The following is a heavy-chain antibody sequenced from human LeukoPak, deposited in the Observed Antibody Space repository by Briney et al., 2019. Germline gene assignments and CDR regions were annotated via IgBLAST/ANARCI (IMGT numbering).Heavy chain of an antibody. J-gene: IGHJ2*01. CDR2: IDTSGNT. CDR1: GGSISCYY. V-gene: IGHV4-4*07. CDR3: ARVSSSWYQDWYFDL. D-gene: IGHD6-13*01. Sequence: SETLSLTCTVSGGSISCYYWSWIRQPAGKGLEWIGRIDTSGNTNYKPSLKSRVTMSVDTSKNQFSLKLSSVTAADTAVYYCARVSSSWYQDWYFDLWGRGTLVTVSS.